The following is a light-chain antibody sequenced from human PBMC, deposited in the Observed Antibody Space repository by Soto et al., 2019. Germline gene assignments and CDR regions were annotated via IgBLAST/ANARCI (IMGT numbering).Light chain of an antibody. Sequence: QSVLTQPASVSGSPGQSITISCTGTSGDVGNYNLVSWYQHHPGKAPKLFIYEGTKRPSGVSNRFSGSKSGNTASLSISGLQAEDEGDYFCCSYAGNFVWVFGGGTKVTVL. CDR1: SGDVGNYNL. CDR2: EGT. J-gene: IGLJ3*02. CDR3: CSYAGNFVWV. V-gene: IGLV2-23*01.